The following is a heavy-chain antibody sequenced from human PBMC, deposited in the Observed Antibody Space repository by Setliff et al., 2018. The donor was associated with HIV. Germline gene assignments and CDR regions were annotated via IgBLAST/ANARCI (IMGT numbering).Heavy chain of an antibody. D-gene: IGHD3-10*02. Sequence: LSLTCTVSGGSISSHYWSWIRQPAGKGLEWIGRIYSSGSTNYNPSLKSRLTMSVDTSKNQFSLKLTSVTAADTAVYYCARSGSYVGPIQHWGQGTLVTVSS. CDR2: IYSSGST. CDR3: ARSGSYVGPIQH. V-gene: IGHV4-4*07. J-gene: IGHJ1*01. CDR1: GGSISSHY.